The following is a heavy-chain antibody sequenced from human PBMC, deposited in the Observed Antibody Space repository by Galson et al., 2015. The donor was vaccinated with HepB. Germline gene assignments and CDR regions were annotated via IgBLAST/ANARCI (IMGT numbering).Heavy chain of an antibody. V-gene: IGHV3-30-3*01. J-gene: IGHJ4*02. CDR1: GFTFSSYA. CDR3: ARDSTAMVDY. CDR2: TSYDGSNK. D-gene: IGHD5-18*01. Sequence: SLRLSCAASGFTFSSYAMHWVRQAPGKGLEWVAVTSYDGSNKFYTDSVKGRFTISRDNSKNTVYLQMNSLRAEDTAVYYCARDSTAMVDYWGQGNLVTVSS.